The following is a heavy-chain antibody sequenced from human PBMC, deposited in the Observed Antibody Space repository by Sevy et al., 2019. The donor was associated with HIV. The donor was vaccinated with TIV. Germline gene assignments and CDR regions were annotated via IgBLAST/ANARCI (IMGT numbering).Heavy chain of an antibody. CDR1: GFTFSSYD. Sequence: GGSLRLSCAASGFTFSSYDMHWVRQATGKGLEWVSAIGTAGDTYYPGSVKGRFTISRENAKNSLYLQMNSLRAGDTAVYYCARATEYSSPDWYFDLWGRGTLVTVSS. J-gene: IGHJ2*01. D-gene: IGHD6-6*01. CDR2: IGTAGDT. V-gene: IGHV3-13*01. CDR3: ARATEYSSPDWYFDL.